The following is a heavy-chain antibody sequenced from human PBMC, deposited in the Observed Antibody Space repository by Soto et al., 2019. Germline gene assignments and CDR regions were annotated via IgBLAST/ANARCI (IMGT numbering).Heavy chain of an antibody. J-gene: IGHJ3*02. V-gene: IGHV3-23*01. CDR3: AKMSDGWYGAFHI. D-gene: IGHD6-19*01. CDR2: ISGSGAST. Sequence: EVQLLESGGGLVQPGGSLRLSCAASGFTFTSYAMTWVRQAPGKGLEWVSSISGSGASTYYADSVKGRFTISRDNSENTLYLQMNTLRAEDKAVYYCAKMSDGWYGAFHIWGQGTMVTVSS. CDR1: GFTFTSYA.